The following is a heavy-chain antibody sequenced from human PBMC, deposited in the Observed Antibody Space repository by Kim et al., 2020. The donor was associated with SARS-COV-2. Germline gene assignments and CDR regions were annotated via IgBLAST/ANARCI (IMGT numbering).Heavy chain of an antibody. V-gene: IGHV4-39*01. CDR2: IYYSGST. J-gene: IGHJ5*02. CDR1: GGSISSSSYY. CDR3: ARGVTMIGFDP. D-gene: IGHD3-22*01. Sequence: SETLSLTCTVSGGSISSSSYYWGWIRQPPGKGLEWNGSIYYSGSTYYNPSLKSRVTISVDTSKNQFSLKLSSVTAADTAVYYCARGVTMIGFDPWGQGTLVTVSS.